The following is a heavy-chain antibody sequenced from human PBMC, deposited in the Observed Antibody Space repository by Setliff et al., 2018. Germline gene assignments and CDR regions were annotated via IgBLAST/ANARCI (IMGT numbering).Heavy chain of an antibody. Sequence: PSETLSLTCTVSGGSISSYYWSWIRQPAGKGLEWIGRIYSDENTDYNPSLKSRVTMLADTSKNQFSLKLKSVTAADTAVYYCTRNFLGWLARFWGRGTLVTVSS. CDR3: TRNFLGWLARF. CDR1: GGSISSYY. J-gene: IGHJ4*02. V-gene: IGHV4-4*07. CDR2: IYSDENT. D-gene: IGHD6-19*01.